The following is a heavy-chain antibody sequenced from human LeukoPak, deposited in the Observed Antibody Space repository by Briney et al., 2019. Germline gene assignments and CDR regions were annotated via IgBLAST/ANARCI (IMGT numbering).Heavy chain of an antibody. CDR1: GYIFANHG. J-gene: IGHJ4*02. V-gene: IGHV1-18*01. D-gene: IGHD3-10*01. Sequence: ASVKVSCKASGYIFANHGLTWVRQAPGQGLEWMGWINTDNGDTNYAQKVQDRVTLNTEASTKTAYMELRSLSSDDTAFYYCARASSSYGSGLSYIDYWGQGTLVTVSS. CDR3: ARASSSYGSGLSYIDY. CDR2: INTDNGDT.